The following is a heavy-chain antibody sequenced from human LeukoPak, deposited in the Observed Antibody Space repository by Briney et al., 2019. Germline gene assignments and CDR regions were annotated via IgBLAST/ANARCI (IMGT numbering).Heavy chain of an antibody. D-gene: IGHD3-10*01. CDR2: IKSKTDGGTT. V-gene: IGHV3-15*01. CDR3: TTSYGSGSYRQFDY. CDR1: GFTFSNAW. Sequence: GGSLRLSCAASGFTFSNAWMSWVSQAPGKGLEWVGRIKSKTDGGTTDYAAPVKGRFTISRDDSKNTLYLQMNSLKTEDTAVYYCTTSYGSGSYRQFDYWGQGTLVTVSS. J-gene: IGHJ4*02.